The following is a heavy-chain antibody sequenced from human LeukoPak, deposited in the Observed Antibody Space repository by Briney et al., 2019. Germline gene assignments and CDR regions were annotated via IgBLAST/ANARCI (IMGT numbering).Heavy chain of an antibody. Sequence: SETLSLTCTVSGGSINNFYWSWIRQPPGKGLEWIGFIYTTGSTNYNPSLKSRVTISVDTSRNQFSLKLTSVTAADTAVYYCARWGLSGDYSYLDYWGQGTLVTVSS. V-gene: IGHV4-4*09. J-gene: IGHJ4*02. CDR3: ARWGLSGDYSYLDY. CDR1: GGSINNFY. D-gene: IGHD1-26*01. CDR2: IYTTGST.